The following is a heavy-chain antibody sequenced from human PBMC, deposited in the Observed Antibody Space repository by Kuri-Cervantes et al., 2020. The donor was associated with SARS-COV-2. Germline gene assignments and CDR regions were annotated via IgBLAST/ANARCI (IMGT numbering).Heavy chain of an antibody. CDR2: INPNSGGT. Sequence: ASVKVSCKASGYTFTGYYMHWVRQAPGQGLEWMGWINPNSGGTNYAQKFQGRVTMTRDTSISTAYMELSSLRSEDTAVYYCARVWARGWFDPWGQGTLVTVSS. CDR1: GYTFTGYY. D-gene: IGHD3-10*01. V-gene: IGHV1-2*02. J-gene: IGHJ5*02. CDR3: ARVWARGWFDP.